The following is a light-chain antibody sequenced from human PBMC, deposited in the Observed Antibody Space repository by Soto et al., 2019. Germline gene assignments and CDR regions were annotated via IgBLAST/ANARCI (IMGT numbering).Light chain of an antibody. V-gene: IGLV2-8*01. J-gene: IGLJ3*02. CDR3: TSYAGSINWV. CDR1: SSDVGGYNY. CDR2: EVS. Sequence: QSALTQPPSASGSPGQSVTISCTGTSSDVGGYNYVSWYQQHPGKAPKLMIFEVSKRPSGVPDRFSGPKSGNTASLTVSGLQAEDEADYYCTSYAGSINWVFGGGTKLTVL.